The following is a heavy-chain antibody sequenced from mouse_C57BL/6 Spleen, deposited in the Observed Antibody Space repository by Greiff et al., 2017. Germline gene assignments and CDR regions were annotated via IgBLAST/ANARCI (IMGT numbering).Heavy chain of an antibody. CDR2: INYDDSST. CDR3: ARDDGTYFDY. V-gene: IGHV5-16*01. CDR1: GFTFSDYY. J-gene: IGHJ2*01. D-gene: IGHD3-3*01. Sequence: EVKLVESEGGLVQPGSSMKLSCTASGFTFSDYYMAWVRQVPEKGLEWVANINYDDSSTYYLDSLKSRFIISRDNAKNILYLQMSSLKSEDTATYYCARDDGTYFDYWGQGTTLTVSS.